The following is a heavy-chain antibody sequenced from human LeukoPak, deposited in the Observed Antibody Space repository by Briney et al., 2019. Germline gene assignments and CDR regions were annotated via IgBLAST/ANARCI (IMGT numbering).Heavy chain of an antibody. J-gene: IGHJ4*02. Sequence: SETLSLTCSVSGYSISSGYNWAWIRQSPGKGLEWIGSIYHSGSTDYNPSPKSRVTISLDTSKNQFSLKLSSVTAADTAVYYCARLPLWVRGYSYGIGFDYWGQGTLVTVSS. CDR1: GYSISSGYN. CDR3: ARLPLWVRGYSYGIGFDY. CDR2: IYHSGST. D-gene: IGHD5-18*01. V-gene: IGHV4-38-2*01.